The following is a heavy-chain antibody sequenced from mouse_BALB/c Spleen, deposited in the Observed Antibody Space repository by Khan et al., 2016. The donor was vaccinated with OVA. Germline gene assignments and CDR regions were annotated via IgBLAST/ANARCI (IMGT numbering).Heavy chain of an antibody. CDR3: ASHLTGSFAY. J-gene: IGHJ3*01. Sequence: DVMLVESGGDLVKPGGSLKLSCVVSGFIFSNYGMSWVRQTPDKRLEWVATISSAGTYTYYPDSVKGRFTISRNNAKNTLYLQMSSLKSEDTAMYYCASHLTGSFAYWGQGTLVTVSA. D-gene: IGHD4-1*01. V-gene: IGHV5-6*02. CDR2: ISSAGTYT. CDR1: GFIFSNYG.